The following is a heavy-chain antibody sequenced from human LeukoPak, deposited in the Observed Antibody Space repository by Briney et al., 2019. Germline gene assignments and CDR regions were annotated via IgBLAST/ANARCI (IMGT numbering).Heavy chain of an antibody. Sequence: ASVKVSCKASGYTFTNYGFSWLRQAPGQGPEWMGWISAYNGNTNYEPKFQGRVTFTTDTSTTTAYMELTTLRSDDTAVYYCARVYSNSHEPDYWGQGTLVTVSS. CDR2: ISAYNGNT. CDR3: ARVYSNSHEPDY. CDR1: GYTFTNYG. V-gene: IGHV1-18*01. J-gene: IGHJ4*02. D-gene: IGHD6-13*01.